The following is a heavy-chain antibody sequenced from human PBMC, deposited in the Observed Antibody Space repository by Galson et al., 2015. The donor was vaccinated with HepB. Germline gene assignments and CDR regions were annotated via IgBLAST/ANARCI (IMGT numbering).Heavy chain of an antibody. Sequence: QSGAEVKKPGESLKISCKASGYSFTTYYIGWVRQMPGKGLEWMGIIYPDDSDTRYSPSFPGQVSISVDKSINIAYLQWSSLKASDTAMYYCVRRGLDDAFDIWGQGTLVIVSS. J-gene: IGHJ3*02. CDR1: GYSFTTYY. CDR2: IYPDDSDT. V-gene: IGHV5-51*01. CDR3: VRRGLDDAFDI.